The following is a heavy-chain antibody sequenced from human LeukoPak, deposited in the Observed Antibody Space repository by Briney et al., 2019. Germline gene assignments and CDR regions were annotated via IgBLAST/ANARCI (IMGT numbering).Heavy chain of an antibody. CDR3: AKDLDCSGGTCHKAFDC. CDR1: GFTLSTYG. V-gene: IGHV3-30*02. D-gene: IGHD2-15*01. Sequence: GGSLRLSCVASGFTLSTYGMHWVRQAPGKGLEWVAFIRYDGSDKFYGDSVKGRFTTSRDNSKNTLYLQMSRLRVEDAAVYCCAKDLDCSGGTCHKAFDCWGQGTLVTVSS. CDR2: IRYDGSDK. J-gene: IGHJ4*02.